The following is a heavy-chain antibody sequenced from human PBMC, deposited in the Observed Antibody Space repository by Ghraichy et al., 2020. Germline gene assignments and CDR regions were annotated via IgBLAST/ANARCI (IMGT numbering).Heavy chain of an antibody. CDR3: ARAFDC. V-gene: IGHV3-74*01. CDR2: INSDGSSI. J-gene: IGHJ4*02. CDR1: GFTFSTYW. Sequence: GALRLSCAASGFTFSTYWMHWVRQAPGKGLEWVSRINSDGSSINYADSVKGRFSISTDNAKNTLYLQMNSLGADDTGVYFCARAFDCWGQGVLVTVSS.